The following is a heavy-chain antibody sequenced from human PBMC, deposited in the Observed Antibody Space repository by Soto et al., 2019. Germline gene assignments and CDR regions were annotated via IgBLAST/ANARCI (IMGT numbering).Heavy chain of an antibody. CDR3: ARVVNNWNYIDY. Sequence: PSETLSLTCTVSGGSISSGGYYWSWIRQHPGKGLEWIGYIYYSGSTYYNPSLKSRVTISVDTSKNQFSLKLSSVTAADTAVYYCARVVNNWNYIDYWGQGTLVTVS. J-gene: IGHJ4*02. D-gene: IGHD1-20*01. CDR1: GGSISSGGYY. CDR2: IYYSGST. V-gene: IGHV4-31*03.